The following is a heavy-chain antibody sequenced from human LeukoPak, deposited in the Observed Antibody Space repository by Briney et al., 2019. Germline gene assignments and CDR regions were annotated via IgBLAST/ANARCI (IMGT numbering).Heavy chain of an antibody. CDR3: ARQAAMDLNAFDY. CDR1: GYSFTNSW. J-gene: IGHJ4*02. CDR2: IYPGDSDT. V-gene: IGHV5-51*01. Sequence: GESLKISCKGSGYSFTNSWIGWVRQMPGKGLEWMGIIYPGDSDTRYSPSFQGQVTISADKSISTAYLQWSSLKASDTAMYYCARQAAMDLNAFDYWGQGTLVAVSS. D-gene: IGHD5-18*01.